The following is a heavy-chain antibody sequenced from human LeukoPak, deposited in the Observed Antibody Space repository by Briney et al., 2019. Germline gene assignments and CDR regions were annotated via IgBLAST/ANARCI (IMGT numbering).Heavy chain of an antibody. V-gene: IGHV3-48*03. CDR3: LDYGQS. CDR1: GFTFSSYE. J-gene: IGHJ5*02. D-gene: IGHD4-17*01. CDR2: ISSSGGTI. Sequence: PGGSLRLSCAASGFTFSSYEMNWVRQAPGKGLEWVSYISSSGGTIYFAVSVKGRFTISRDNAKNTLYLQMNSLRAEDTAVYYCLDYGQSWGQGTLVTVSS.